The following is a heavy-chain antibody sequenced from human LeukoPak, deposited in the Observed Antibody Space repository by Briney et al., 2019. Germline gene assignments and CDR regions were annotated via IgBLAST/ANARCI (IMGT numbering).Heavy chain of an antibody. J-gene: IGHJ4*02. CDR2: IYYSGST. V-gene: IGHV4-39*01. D-gene: IGHD4-23*01. CDR3: ARQRSFGGTGDFDY. CDR1: GGSISSSSYY. Sequence: PSETLCLTCTVSGGSISSSSYYWGWIRQPPGKGLEWIGSIYYSGSTYYNPSLKSRVTISVDTSKNQFSLKLSSVTAADTAVYYCARQRSFGGTGDFDYWGQGTLVTVSS.